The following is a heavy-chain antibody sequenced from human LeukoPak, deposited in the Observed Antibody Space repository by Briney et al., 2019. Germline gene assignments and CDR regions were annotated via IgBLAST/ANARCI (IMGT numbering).Heavy chain of an antibody. V-gene: IGHV3-30-3*01. CDR2: ISYDGSNK. D-gene: IGHD2-2*01. Sequence: GGSLRLSCAASGFTFSSYAMHWVRQAPGKGLEWVAVISYDGSNKYYADSVKGRFTISRDNSKNTLYLQMNSLRAEDTAVYYCARVCVPAAISAPAFDIWGQGTMVTVSS. J-gene: IGHJ3*02. CDR1: GFTFSSYA. CDR3: ARVCVPAAISAPAFDI.